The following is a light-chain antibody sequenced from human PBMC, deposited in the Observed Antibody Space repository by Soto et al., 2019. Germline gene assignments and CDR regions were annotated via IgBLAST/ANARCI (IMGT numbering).Light chain of an antibody. CDR1: QSVSSN. J-gene: IGKJ4*01. Sequence: TQSPGTLSSSPGERATLSCRASQSVSSNYLAWYQQKPGQAPRLLIYGASTRATGIPARFSGSGSGTEFTLTISSLQSGDFAVYYCQQYHHWPPLTFGGGTKVEIK. CDR2: GAS. CDR3: QQYHHWPPLT. V-gene: IGKV3-15*01.